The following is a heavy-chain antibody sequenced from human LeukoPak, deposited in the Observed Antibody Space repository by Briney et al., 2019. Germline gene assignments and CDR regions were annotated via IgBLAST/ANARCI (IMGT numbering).Heavy chain of an antibody. J-gene: IGHJ4*02. D-gene: IGHD3-10*01. CDR3: ARDRGVLLWFGELFEPYDY. CDR2: IKQDGSEK. Sequence: PGGSLRLSCAASGFTFSSYWMGWVRQAPGKGLEWVANIKQDGSEKYYVDSVKGRFTISRDNAKNSLYLQMNSLRAEDTAVYYCARDRGVLLWFGELFEPYDYWGQGTLVTVSS. CDR1: GFTFSSYW. V-gene: IGHV3-7*01.